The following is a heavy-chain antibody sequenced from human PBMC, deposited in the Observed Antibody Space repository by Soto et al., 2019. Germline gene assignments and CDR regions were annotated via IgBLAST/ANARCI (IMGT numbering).Heavy chain of an antibody. D-gene: IGHD6-6*01. CDR3: ARDIPRGPSYLDN. CDR1: GFTFSNHW. V-gene: IGHV3-7*01. CDR2: INEDGSAG. Sequence: EVQLVESGGGLVQPGGSLRLSCTASGFTFSNHWMTWIRQPPGKGPERVANINEDGSAGYYVDSVRGRFIISRDNAKNSLYLQMNGLRADDTAVYYCARDIPRGPSYLDNWGQGTLVTVSS. J-gene: IGHJ4*02.